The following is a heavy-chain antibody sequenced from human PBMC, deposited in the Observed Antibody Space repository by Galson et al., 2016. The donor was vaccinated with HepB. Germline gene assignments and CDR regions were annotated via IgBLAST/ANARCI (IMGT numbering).Heavy chain of an antibody. D-gene: IGHD3-22*01. CDR2: ISGSAIST. CDR1: GFTFSSYA. J-gene: IGHJ1*01. Sequence: SLRLSCAASGFTFSSYAMSWVRQAPGKGLEWVSGISGSAISTYYADSVKGRFTISRDNSKNTLYLQMNSLRAEDTAIYYCAKGLILNYYDSSGYYFQHWGQGTLVTVSS. CDR3: AKGLILNYYDSSGYYFQH. V-gene: IGHV3-23*01.